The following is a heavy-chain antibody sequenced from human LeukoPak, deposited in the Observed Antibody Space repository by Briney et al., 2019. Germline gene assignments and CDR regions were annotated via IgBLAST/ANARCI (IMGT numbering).Heavy chain of an antibody. Sequence: SETLSLTCTVSGGSISSYYWSWIRQPPGKGLEWIGYMYYSGSTNYNPSLKSRVTISVDTSKNQFSLKLSSVTAADTAVYYCARARRGVIKTPYYYYYYMDVWGKGTTVTVSS. D-gene: IGHD3-10*01. CDR3: ARARRGVIKTPYYYYYYMDV. J-gene: IGHJ6*03. CDR1: GGSISSYY. V-gene: IGHV4-59*01. CDR2: MYYSGST.